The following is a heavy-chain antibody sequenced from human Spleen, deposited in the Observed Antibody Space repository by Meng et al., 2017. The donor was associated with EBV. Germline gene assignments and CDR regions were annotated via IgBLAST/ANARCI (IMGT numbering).Heavy chain of an antibody. Sequence: EVQLVESGGAWVQPGGSLRLSCAASGFPFNKFALSWVRQAPGKGLEWVSGISASGLSTYYADSLEGRFTISRDNSRNTVYLEMNTLRADDTAVYYCAKGGFLYWSNLGDWFDSWGQGTLVTVSS. CDR1: GFPFNKFA. CDR3: AKGGFLYWSNLGDWFDS. D-gene: IGHD3/OR15-3a*01. CDR2: ISASGLST. J-gene: IGHJ5*01. V-gene: IGHV3-23*04.